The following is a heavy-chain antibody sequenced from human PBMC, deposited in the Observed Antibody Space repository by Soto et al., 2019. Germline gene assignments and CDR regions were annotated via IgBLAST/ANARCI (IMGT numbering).Heavy chain of an antibody. Sequence: PSETLSLTCTVSGGSISSYYWSWIRQPAGKGLEWIGRIYTSGSTNYNPSLKSRVTMSVDTSKNQFSLKLSSVTAADTAVYYCARVGAARKVYYYGMDVWGQGTTVTVSS. CDR2: IYTSGST. V-gene: IGHV4-4*07. CDR3: ARVGAARKVYYYGMDV. CDR1: GGSISSYY. J-gene: IGHJ6*02. D-gene: IGHD6-13*01.